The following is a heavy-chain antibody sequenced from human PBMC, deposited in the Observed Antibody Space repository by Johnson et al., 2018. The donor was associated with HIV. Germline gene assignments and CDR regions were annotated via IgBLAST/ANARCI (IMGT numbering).Heavy chain of an antibody. J-gene: IGHJ3*02. D-gene: IGHD1-26*01. CDR1: GFTFRDYY. Sequence: QVQLVESGGGLVKPAGSLRLSCAASGFTFRDYYMSWIRQAPGKGLEWVSFISGSVGYADSVKARLTISRDNSKNTLYLQMNSLRAEDTAVYYCARDRRGATIDDAFDIWGQGTMVTVSS. CDR3: ARDRRGATIDDAFDI. CDR2: ISGSV. V-gene: IGHV3-11*04.